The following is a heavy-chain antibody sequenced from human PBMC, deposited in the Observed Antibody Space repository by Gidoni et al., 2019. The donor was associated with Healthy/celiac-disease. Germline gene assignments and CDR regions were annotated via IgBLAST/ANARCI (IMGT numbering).Heavy chain of an antibody. CDR3: TSLNGSGRSTDDYGMDV. V-gene: IGHV3-49*02. CDR2: IRSKAYGGTT. J-gene: IGHJ6*02. Sequence: PGKGLEWVGFIRSKAYGGTTEYAASVKGRFTISRDDSKSIAYLQMNSLKTEDTAVYYCTSLNGSGRSTDDYGMDVWGQGTTVTVSS. D-gene: IGHD3-10*01.